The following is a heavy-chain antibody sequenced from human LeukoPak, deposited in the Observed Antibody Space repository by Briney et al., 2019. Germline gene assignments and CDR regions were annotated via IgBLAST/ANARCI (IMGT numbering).Heavy chain of an antibody. D-gene: IGHD6-13*01. CDR1: GGSFSGYY. CDR3: ARGLPGIAAAAYYFDY. J-gene: IGHJ4*02. CDR2: INHSGST. Sequence: SETLSLTCAVYGGSFSGYYWSWIRQPPGKGLEWIGEINHSGSTNYNPSLKSRVTISVDTSKNQFSLKLSSVTVADTAVYYCARGLPGIAAAAYYFDYWGQGTLVTVSS. V-gene: IGHV4-34*01.